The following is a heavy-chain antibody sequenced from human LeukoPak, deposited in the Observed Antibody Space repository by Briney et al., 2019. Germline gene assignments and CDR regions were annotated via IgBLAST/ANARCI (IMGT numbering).Heavy chain of an antibody. CDR1: GFTFGSYA. J-gene: IGHJ4*02. D-gene: IGHD5-12*01. V-gene: IGHV3-23*01. CDR3: ARDRPIYSGYDSLTFDY. Sequence: GGSLRLSCAASGFTFGSYAMSWVRQAPGKGLEWVSTISNSGAGTYYADSVKGRFTISRDNSKNTLYLQMNSLRAEDTAVYYCARDRPIYSGYDSLTFDYWGQGTLVTVSS. CDR2: ISNSGAGT.